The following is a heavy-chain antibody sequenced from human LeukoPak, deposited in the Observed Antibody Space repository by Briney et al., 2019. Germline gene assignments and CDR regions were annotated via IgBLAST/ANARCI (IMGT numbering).Heavy chain of an antibody. D-gene: IGHD6-13*01. J-gene: IGHJ5*02. V-gene: IGHV4-4*09. CDR2: IYTSGST. CDR3: ARHGLAAAGPWSWFDP. Sequence: SETLSLTCTVSGGSISSYYWSWIRQPPGKGLEWIGYIYTSGSTNYNPSLKSRVTISVDTSKNQFSLKLSSVTAADTAVYYCARHGLAAAGPWSWFDPWGQGTLVTVSS. CDR1: GGSISSYY.